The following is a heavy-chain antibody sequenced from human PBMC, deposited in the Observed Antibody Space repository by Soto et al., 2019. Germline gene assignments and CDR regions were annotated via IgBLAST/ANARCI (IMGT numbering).Heavy chain of an antibody. CDR1: GITFSRYG. CDR3: AKEVDTVISTVDH. Sequence: PGGSLRLSCVASGITFSRYGMNWVRQAPGKGLEWVSDITASGSTTHYADSVKGRFTLSRDQSKNTVYLQMNRLTAEDTAVYYCAKEVDTVISTVDHWGQGTLV. V-gene: IGHV3-23*01. CDR2: ITASGSTT. J-gene: IGHJ5*02.